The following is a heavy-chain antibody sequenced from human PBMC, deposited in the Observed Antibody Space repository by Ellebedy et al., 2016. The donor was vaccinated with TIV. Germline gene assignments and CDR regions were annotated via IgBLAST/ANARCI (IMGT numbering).Heavy chain of an antibody. D-gene: IGHD5-12*01. CDR1: GFTFSNYA. J-gene: IGHJ6*02. Sequence: GGSLRLSCAASGFTFSNYAMSWVRQAPGKGLEWVSTISGRGSTYYADSVKGRFTISGDNSKNTLYLEMNSLRAEDTAVYYCAKRQGAWITGGGMDVWGQGTTVTVSS. V-gene: IGHV3-23*01. CDR3: AKRQGAWITGGGMDV. CDR2: ISGRGST.